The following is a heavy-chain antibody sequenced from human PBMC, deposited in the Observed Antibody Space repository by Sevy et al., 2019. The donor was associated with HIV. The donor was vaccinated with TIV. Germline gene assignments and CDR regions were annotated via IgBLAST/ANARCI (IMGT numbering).Heavy chain of an antibody. CDR1: GFTFSSYA. CDR3: AKGNVGIAVAGTDV. Sequence: GGSLRLSCAASGFTFSSYAMSWVHQAPGKGLEWVSAISGSGGSTYYADSVKGRFTISRDNSKNTLYLQMNSLRAEDTAVYYCAKGNVGIAVAGTDVWGKGTTVTVSS. D-gene: IGHD6-19*01. V-gene: IGHV3-23*01. J-gene: IGHJ6*04. CDR2: ISGSGGST.